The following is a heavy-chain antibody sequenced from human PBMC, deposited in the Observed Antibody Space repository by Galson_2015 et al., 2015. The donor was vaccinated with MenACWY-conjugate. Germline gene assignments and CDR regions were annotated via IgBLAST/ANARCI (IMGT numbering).Heavy chain of an antibody. CDR2: LCSGTTT. CDR3: ARSRVGYGERWLDP. V-gene: IGHV3-53*01. CDR1: GFTVSANC. Sequence: SLRLSCAASGFTVSANCMSWVRQAPGKGLEWVSILCSGTTTYYADSVKGRFTISGDNPKNTVYLQMNSLRAEDTAMYYCARSRVGYGERWLDPWGQGTLVTVSS. D-gene: IGHD5-12*01. J-gene: IGHJ5*02.